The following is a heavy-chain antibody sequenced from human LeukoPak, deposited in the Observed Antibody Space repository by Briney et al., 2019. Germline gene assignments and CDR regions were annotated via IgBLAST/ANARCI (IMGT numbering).Heavy chain of an antibody. CDR3: ARGAYCSSTSCRFYYYGMDV. CDR1: RFTLSTYW. D-gene: IGHD2-2*01. Sequence: GGSLRLSCAASRFTLSTYWMSWVRQAPGKGLEWVAHIKQDGSQEYYVDSVKGRFTISRDSAKNPLYLQMNSLRAEDTAVYYCARGAYCSSTSCRFYYYGMDVWGQGTTVTVSS. J-gene: IGHJ6*02. V-gene: IGHV3-7*01. CDR2: IKQDGSQE.